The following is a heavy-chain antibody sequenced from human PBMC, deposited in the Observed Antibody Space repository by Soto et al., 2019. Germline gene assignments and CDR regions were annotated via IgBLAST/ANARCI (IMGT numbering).Heavy chain of an antibody. CDR1: GFTFSSYA. D-gene: IGHD4-17*01. V-gene: IGHV3-23*01. Sequence: EVQLLESGGGLVQPGGSLRLSCAASGFTFSSYAMSWVRQAPGKGLEWGSAISGSGGSTYYADPVKGRFTNSRDDAKNTLYLQMNSLRTEDTAIYYCANPPTACRYYYYYGMDVCCQGATDTDSS. CDR3: ANPPTACRYYYYYGMDV. CDR2: ISGSGGST. J-gene: IGHJ6*02.